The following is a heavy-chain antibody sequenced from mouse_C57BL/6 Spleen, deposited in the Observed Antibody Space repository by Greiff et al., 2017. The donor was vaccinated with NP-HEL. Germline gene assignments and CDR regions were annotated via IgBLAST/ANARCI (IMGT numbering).Heavy chain of an antibody. J-gene: IGHJ4*01. Sequence: EVKLQESGPGLVKPSQSLSLTCSVTGYSITSGYYWNWIRQVPGNKLEWMGYISYDGSNKYNPALKNRISITRDTTKNQYFLKLNSMTTEDTATYYWARNVVTNYAMDYWGQGTSVTVSS. CDR1: GYSITSGYY. CDR3: ARNVVTNYAMDY. V-gene: IGHV3-6*01. CDR2: ISYDGSN. D-gene: IGHD2-2*01.